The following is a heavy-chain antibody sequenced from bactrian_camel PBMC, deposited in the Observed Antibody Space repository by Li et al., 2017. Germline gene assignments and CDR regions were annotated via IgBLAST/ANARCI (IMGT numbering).Heavy chain of an antibody. J-gene: IGHJ4*01. CDR1: GHTYGCAC. Sequence: HVQLVESGGGAVQPGGSLRLSCVVSGHTYGCACVGWFSQASGKERKGIATINTCTRLTYYDQSVRDRITISQDSAKDTVSLQMNNLKPEDTAMYYCAARVMRLGYCYYTAPEKYDFWGQGTQVTVS. V-gene: IGHV3-3*01. D-gene: IGHD2*01. CDR3: AARVMRLGYCYYTAPEKYDF. CDR2: INTCTRLT.